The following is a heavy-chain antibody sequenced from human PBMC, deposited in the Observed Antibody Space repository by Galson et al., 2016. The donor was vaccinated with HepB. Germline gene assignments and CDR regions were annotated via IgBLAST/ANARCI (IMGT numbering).Heavy chain of an antibody. Sequence: SLRLSCAASGFIFRHYATHWVRQAPGKGLEWLASISNDGRHGYYADFVKGRLTISRHNPTNTLNMQMNSLTSDDTAIFYCLRGPAVTPQVDHWGQGTQVTVS. CDR2: ISNDGRHG. J-gene: IGHJ4*02. D-gene: IGHD4-17*01. CDR1: GFIFRHYA. CDR3: LRGPAVTPQVDH. V-gene: IGHV3-30*03.